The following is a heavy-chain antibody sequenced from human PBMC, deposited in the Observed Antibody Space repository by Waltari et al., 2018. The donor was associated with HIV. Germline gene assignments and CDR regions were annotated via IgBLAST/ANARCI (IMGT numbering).Heavy chain of an antibody. Sequence: EVQLVESGGGLAQPGRSLRLSCTTSGFDFDDYAMHWIRQAPGKGLGWVAGISWSSNGLGYVEAVKGRFTISRDNAKNSLYLQMNNLRTEDTALYYCARDSRGFRGYEGNWFGPWGQGTLVTVSS. J-gene: IGHJ5*02. CDR1: GFDFDDYA. V-gene: IGHV3-9*01. D-gene: IGHD5-12*01. CDR3: ARDSRGFRGYEGNWFGP. CDR2: ISWSSNGL.